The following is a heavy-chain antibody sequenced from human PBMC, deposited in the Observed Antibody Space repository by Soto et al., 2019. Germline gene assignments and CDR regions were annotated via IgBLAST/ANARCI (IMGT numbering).Heavy chain of an antibody. V-gene: IGHV3-48*03. CDR2: ISSSGSTI. Sequence: GGTLRLSCAAYGFTFSSYEMNWVRQAPGKGLEWVSYISSSGSTIYYADSVKGRFTISRDNAKNSLYLQMNSLRAEDTAVYFCARVGSDYSNDDYYYYGMDVWGQGTTVTVSS. D-gene: IGHD4-4*01. CDR1: GFTFSSYE. CDR3: ARVGSDYSNDDYYYYGMDV. J-gene: IGHJ6*02.